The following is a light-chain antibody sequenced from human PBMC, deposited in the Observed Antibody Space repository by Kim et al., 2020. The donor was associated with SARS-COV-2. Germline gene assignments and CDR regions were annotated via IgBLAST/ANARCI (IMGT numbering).Light chain of an antibody. Sequence: LSAGERASLSSRASQSINSVYLTWYQQKPGQAPRLLIYGTSSRATGIPDRFSGSGSGTDFTLTISRLEPEDFAVYYCQQYSSSPYTFGQGTKLEI. CDR2: GTS. CDR3: QQYSSSPYT. J-gene: IGKJ2*01. CDR1: QSINSVY. V-gene: IGKV3-20*01.